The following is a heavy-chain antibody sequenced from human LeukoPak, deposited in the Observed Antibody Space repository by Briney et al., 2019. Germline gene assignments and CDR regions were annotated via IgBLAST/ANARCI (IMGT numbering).Heavy chain of an antibody. Sequence: GGSLRLSCAASGFTFSSYSMNWVRQAPGKGLEWVSSISSSSSYIYYADSVKGRFTISRDNAKNLLYLRMNSLRAEDTAVYYCARGRDGYNPFDYWGQGTLVTVSS. CDR1: GFTFSSYS. D-gene: IGHD5-24*01. J-gene: IGHJ4*02. V-gene: IGHV3-21*01. CDR2: ISSSSSYI. CDR3: ARGRDGYNPFDY.